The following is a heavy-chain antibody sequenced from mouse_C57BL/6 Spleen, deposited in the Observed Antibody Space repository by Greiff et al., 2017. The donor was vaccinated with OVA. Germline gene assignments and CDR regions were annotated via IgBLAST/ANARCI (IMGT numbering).Heavy chain of an antibody. CDR1: GFTFSDYY. V-gene: IGHV5-12*01. J-gene: IGHJ3*01. D-gene: IGHD2-1*01. Sequence: EVKLVESGGGLVQPGGSLKLSCAASGFTFSDYYMYWVRQTPEKRLEWVAYISNGGGSTYYPDTVKGRFTISRDNAKNTLYLQMSRLKSEDTAMYYCARPPYGNYVAWFAYWGQGTLVTVSA. CDR3: ARPPYGNYVAWFAY. CDR2: ISNGGGST.